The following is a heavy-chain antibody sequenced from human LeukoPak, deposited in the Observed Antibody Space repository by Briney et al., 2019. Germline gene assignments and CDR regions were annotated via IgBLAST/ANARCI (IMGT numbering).Heavy chain of an antibody. J-gene: IGHJ4*02. Sequence: GGSPRLSCAASGFTFSNYWMHWVRQAPGKGLVWVSRINTDGSRITYADSVKGRFTISRDNAMNTVYLQMNSLRAEDTAVYYCARDRDSSGYYAFGYWGQGTLVTVSS. CDR1: GFTFSNYW. D-gene: IGHD3-22*01. CDR2: INTDGSRI. CDR3: ARDRDSSGYYAFGY. V-gene: IGHV3-74*01.